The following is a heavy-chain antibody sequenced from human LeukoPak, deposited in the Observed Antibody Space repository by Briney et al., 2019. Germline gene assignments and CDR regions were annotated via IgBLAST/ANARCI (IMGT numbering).Heavy chain of an antibody. D-gene: IGHD3-22*01. CDR3: AREDYYDSSGYYKNKEYFQH. CDR2: TYPNSGGT. J-gene: IGHJ1*01. V-gene: IGHV1-2*02. Sequence: ASVKVSCKASGYTFTGYYMHWVRQGPGQGLEWMGWTYPNSGGTNYAQKFQGRVTMTRDTSISTAYMELSWLRSDDTAVYYCAREDYYDSSGYYKNKEYFQHWGQGTLVTVSS. CDR1: GYTFTGYY.